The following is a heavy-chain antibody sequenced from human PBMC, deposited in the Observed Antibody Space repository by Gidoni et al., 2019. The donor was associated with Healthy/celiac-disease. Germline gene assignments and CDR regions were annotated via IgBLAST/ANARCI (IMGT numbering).Heavy chain of an antibody. CDR3: TREGDYYDGSGENNWFDP. CDR2: IRSKAYGVTT. D-gene: IGHD3-10*01. Sequence: EVQLVVSVVGLVQPGRSLRLSCTASGFTFGDYAMSWFRQAPGKGLEWVGFIRSKAYGVTTEYAASVKGRFTISRDDAKSIAYLQMNSLKTEDTAVYYCTREGDYYDGSGENNWFDPWGQGTLVTVSS. V-gene: IGHV3-49*03. J-gene: IGHJ5*02. CDR1: GFTFGDYA.